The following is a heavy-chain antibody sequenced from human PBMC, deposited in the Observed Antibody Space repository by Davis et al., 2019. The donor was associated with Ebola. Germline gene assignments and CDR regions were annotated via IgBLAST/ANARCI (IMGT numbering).Heavy chain of an antibody. CDR3: AKDFRNPLLVEPDAFDI. CDR2: INGRDGRT. CDR1: GFTFSSYA. Sequence: GESLKISCAASGFTFSSYAMSWVRQAPGKGLEWVSAINGRDGRTYYADSVKGRFTISRDNSKNTLYLQMNTLRAEDTAVYYCAKDFRNPLLVEPDAFDIWGQGTMVIVS. J-gene: IGHJ3*02. V-gene: IGHV3-23*01. D-gene: IGHD6-13*01.